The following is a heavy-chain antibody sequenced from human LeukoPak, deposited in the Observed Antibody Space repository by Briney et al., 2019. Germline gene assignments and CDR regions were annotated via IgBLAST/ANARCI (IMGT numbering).Heavy chain of an antibody. J-gene: IGHJ4*02. D-gene: IGHD3-22*01. CDR2: IKEDGNEK. CDR1: GFTFSIYW. Sequence: GGSLRLSCAASGFTFSIYWMSWGRQAPGKGLEWVANIKEDGNEKYYVDSVKGRFTISRDNAKNSLYLQLNSLRAEDTAVYYCARGFDSRFFDYWGQGTVVTVSS. CDR3: ARGFDSRFFDY. V-gene: IGHV3-7*01.